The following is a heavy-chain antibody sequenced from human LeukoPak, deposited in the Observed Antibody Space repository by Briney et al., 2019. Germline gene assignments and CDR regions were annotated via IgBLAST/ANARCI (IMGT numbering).Heavy chain of an antibody. CDR2: ISYDGSNK. V-gene: IGHV3-30*18. D-gene: IGHD6-19*01. CDR1: GFTFSSYG. CDR3: AKVASGWSYFDY. Sequence: GGSLRLSCAASGFTFSSYGMHWVRQAPGKGLEWVAVISYDGSNKYYADSVKGRFTISRDNSKNTLYLQMNSLRVEDTAVYYCAKVASGWSYFDYWGQGTLVTVSS. J-gene: IGHJ4*02.